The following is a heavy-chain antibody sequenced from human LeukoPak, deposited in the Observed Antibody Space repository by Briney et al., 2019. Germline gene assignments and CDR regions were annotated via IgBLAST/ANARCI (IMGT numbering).Heavy chain of an antibody. D-gene: IGHD3-10*01. Sequence: PSETLSLTCTVSGGAISSYYWSWIRQPPGKGLEWIGHVSYSGSTNYNPSLKSRVTISVDTSKNQFSLKLTSVTAADTAMYYCARVPRGDYYYGMDVWVQGTTVTVSS. CDR3: ARVPRGDYYYGMDV. CDR2: VSYSGST. V-gene: IGHV4-59*01. CDR1: GGAISSYY. J-gene: IGHJ6*02.